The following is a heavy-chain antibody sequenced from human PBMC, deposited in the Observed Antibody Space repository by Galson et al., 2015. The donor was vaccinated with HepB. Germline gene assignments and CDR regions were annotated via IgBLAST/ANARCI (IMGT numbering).Heavy chain of an antibody. V-gene: IGHV1-69*13. CDR1: GGTFSSYA. D-gene: IGHD4-17*01. Sequence: SVKVSCKASGGTFSSYAISWVRQAPGQGLEWVGGIIPIFGTANYAQKFQGRVTITADESTSTAYMELSSLRSEDTAVYYCARSLDYGDYDRYYFDYWGQGTLVTVSS. CDR3: ARSLDYGDYDRYYFDY. CDR2: IIPIFGTA. J-gene: IGHJ4*02.